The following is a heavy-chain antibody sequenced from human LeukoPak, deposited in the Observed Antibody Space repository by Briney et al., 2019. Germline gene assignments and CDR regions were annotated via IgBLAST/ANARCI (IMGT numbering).Heavy chain of an antibody. V-gene: IGHV4-4*07. J-gene: IGHJ5*02. CDR1: GGSISTFY. CDR3: AREGGDPRRLDP. CDR2: INNSGNT. D-gene: IGHD6-25*01. Sequence: SENLSLTCTVSGGSISTFYWTWIRQPAGKGLEWIGRINNSGNTNYNPSLRSRVSMSVDRSKNQCSVTPSSVTAADTAVYFCAREGGDPRRLDPWGQGTLVTVSS.